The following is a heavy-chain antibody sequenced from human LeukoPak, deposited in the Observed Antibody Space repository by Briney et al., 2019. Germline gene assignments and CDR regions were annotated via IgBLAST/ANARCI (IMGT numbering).Heavy chain of an antibody. D-gene: IGHD3-22*01. V-gene: IGHV1-8*01. J-gene: IGHJ5*02. CDR1: GYTFTSYD. CDR3: ARENYYDSSGYRPNWFDP. CDR2: MNPNSGNT. Sequence: ASVKVSCKASGYTFTSYDINWVRQATGQGLEWMGWMNPNSGNTGYAQKFQGRVTMTRNTSISTAYMELSSLRSEDTAVYYCARENYYDSSGYRPNWFDPWGQGTLVTVSS.